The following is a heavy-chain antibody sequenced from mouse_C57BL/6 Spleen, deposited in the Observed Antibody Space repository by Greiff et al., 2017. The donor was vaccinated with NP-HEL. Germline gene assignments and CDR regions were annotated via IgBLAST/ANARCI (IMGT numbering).Heavy chain of an antibody. CDR3: AREDGYPDY. D-gene: IGHD1-1*01. V-gene: IGHV5-4*01. CDR2: ISDGGSYT. CDR1: GFTFSSYA. J-gene: IGHJ2*01. Sequence: EVKLMESGGGLVKPGGSLKLSCAASGFTFSSYAMSWVRQTPEKRLEWVATISDGGSYTYYPDNVKGRFTISRDNAKNNLYLQMSHLKSEDTAMYYCAREDGYPDYWGQGTTLTVSS.